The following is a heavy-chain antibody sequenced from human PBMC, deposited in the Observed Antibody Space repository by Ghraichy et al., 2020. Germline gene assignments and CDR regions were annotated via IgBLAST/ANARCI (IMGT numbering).Heavy chain of an antibody. J-gene: IGHJ6*02. V-gene: IGHV3-53*01. CDR3: ARESPITIRYGMDV. CDR1: GFTVSSNY. D-gene: IGHD3-10*01. CDR2: IYSGGST. Sequence: GGSLRLSCAASGFTVSSNYMSWVRQAPGKGLEWVSVIYSGGSTYYADSVKGRFTISRDNSKNTLYLQMNSLRAEDTAVYYCARESPITIRYGMDVWGQGTTVTVSS.